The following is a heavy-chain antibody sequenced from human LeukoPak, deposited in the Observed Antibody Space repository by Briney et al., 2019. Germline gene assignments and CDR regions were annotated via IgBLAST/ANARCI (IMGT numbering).Heavy chain of an antibody. CDR3: ARSFLDYMDV. V-gene: IGHV4-4*07. CDR2: IYKSGTT. CDR1: GESINPYY. Sequence: SETLSLTCTVSGESINPYYWNWIRQSAGKGLEWIGHIYKSGTTNFNPSLTSRVTMSLDTSRNQFSPKLRSVTAADTAVYFCARSFLDYMDVWGKGNTVTVSS. D-gene: IGHD2/OR15-2a*01. J-gene: IGHJ6*03.